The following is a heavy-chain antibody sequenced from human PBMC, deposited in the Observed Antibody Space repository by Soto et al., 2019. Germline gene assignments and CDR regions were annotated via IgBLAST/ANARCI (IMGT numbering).Heavy chain of an antibody. J-gene: IGHJ4*02. Sequence: VASVKVSCKASGGTFSSYAISWVRQAPGQGLEWMGGIIPIFGTANYAQKFQGRVTITADESTSTAYMELSSLRSEDTAVYYCARVGRSYGYGYYFDYWGQGTLVTVSS. CDR2: IIPIFGTA. V-gene: IGHV1-69*13. D-gene: IGHD5-18*01. CDR3: ARVGRSYGYGYYFDY. CDR1: GGTFSSYA.